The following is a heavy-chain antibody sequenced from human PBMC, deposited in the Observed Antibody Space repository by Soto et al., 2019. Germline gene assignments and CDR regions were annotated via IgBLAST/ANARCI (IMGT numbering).Heavy chain of an antibody. CDR1: GGTFSSYA. D-gene: IGHD3-22*01. V-gene: IGHV1-69*12. CDR2: IIPIFGTA. J-gene: IGHJ5*02. CDR3: ARDRGPSSGYYPYWFDP. Sequence: QVQLVQSGAEVKKPGSSVKVSCKASGGTFSSYAITWVRQAPGQGLEWMGGIIPIFGTANYAQKFQARVTITADESTSTAYMKLSSLRSEDTAVYYCARDRGPSSGYYPYWFDPWCQGTLVTVSS.